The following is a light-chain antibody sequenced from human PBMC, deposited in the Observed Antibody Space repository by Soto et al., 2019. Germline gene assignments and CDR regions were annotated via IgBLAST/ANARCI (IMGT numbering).Light chain of an antibody. J-gene: IGLJ3*02. Sequence: QSALTQPRSVSGSPGQSVSISCTGTNSDVGGYNLVSWYQQLPGKAPKLIISAVSYRTSGVSDRFSGSKSGNTASLTISGLQAEDEADYYCCSYKATDAWVFGGGTKVTVL. V-gene: IGLV2-11*01. CDR3: CSYKATDAWV. CDR2: AVS. CDR1: NSDVGGYNL.